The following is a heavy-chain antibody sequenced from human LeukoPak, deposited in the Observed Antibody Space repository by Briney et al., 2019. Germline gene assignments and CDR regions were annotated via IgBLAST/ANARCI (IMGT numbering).Heavy chain of an antibody. V-gene: IGHV4-59*08. CDR2: IYYSGST. CDR1: GGSISNYY. Sequence: SETLSLTCTVSGGSISNYYWSWIRQPPGKGLEWIGYIYYSGSTNYNPSLKSRVTISVDTSKNQFSLKLSSVTSADTAVYYCAALRFGELSPFDRWGKGTTVTVSS. D-gene: IGHD3-10*01. CDR3: AALRFGELSPFDR. J-gene: IGHJ6*04.